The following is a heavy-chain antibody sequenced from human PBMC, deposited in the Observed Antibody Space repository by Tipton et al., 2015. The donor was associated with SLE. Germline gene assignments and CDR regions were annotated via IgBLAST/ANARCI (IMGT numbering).Heavy chain of an antibody. CDR2: IYYSGST. V-gene: IGHV4-59*01. Sequence: TLSLTCAVYGGSFSGYYWSWIRQPPEKGLEWIGYIYYSGSTNYNPSLKSRVTISVDTAKNQFSLKLSSVTAADTAVYYCARDNRVLDAFDIWGQGTMVTVSS. CDR1: GGSFSGYY. D-gene: IGHD2-15*01. J-gene: IGHJ3*02. CDR3: ARDNRVLDAFDI.